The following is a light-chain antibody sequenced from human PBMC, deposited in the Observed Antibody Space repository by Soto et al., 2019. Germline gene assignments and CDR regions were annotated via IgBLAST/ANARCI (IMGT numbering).Light chain of an antibody. CDR1: QSISSW. V-gene: IGKV1-5*01. CDR2: DAS. J-gene: IGKJ1*01. CDR3: QQYNSRT. Sequence: DIQMTQSPSTLSASVGDRVTITCRASQSISSWLAWYQQKPGKAPKLLIYDASSLESGVPLRFSGSGSGTEFTLTISSLQPDDFATYYCQQYNSRTFGQGTKVEIK.